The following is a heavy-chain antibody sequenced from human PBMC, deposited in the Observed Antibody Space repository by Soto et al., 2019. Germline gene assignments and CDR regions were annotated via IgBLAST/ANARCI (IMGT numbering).Heavy chain of an antibody. D-gene: IGHD2-15*01. CDR3: ATLPRYCSGGSCYLEGYYFDY. CDR1: GYTLTELS. J-gene: IGHJ4*02. Sequence: QVQLVQSGAEVKKPRASVKVSCKVSGYTLTELSMHWVRQAPGKELEWMGGFEPEDGETIYAEKCQGRVTMTEDTSTDTAYMELSSLRSEDSAVYYCATLPRYCSGGSCYLEGYYFDYWGQGSLVTVSS. CDR2: FEPEDGET. V-gene: IGHV1-24*01.